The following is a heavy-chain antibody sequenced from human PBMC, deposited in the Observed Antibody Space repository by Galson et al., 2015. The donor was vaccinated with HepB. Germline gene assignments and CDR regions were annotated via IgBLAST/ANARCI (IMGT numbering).Heavy chain of an antibody. CDR2: IYPADSDS. CDR3: ARLQGGYGMDV. D-gene: IGHD3-16*01. J-gene: IGHJ6*02. Sequence: QSGAEVKKPGESLKISCKGSGYSFTTYYIAWVRQMPGKGLEYMGIIYPADSDSRYSPSFQGQVTFSADKSMNTAYLQWSSLKASDTAMYYCARLQGGYGMDVWGQGTTVTVSS. V-gene: IGHV5-51*01. CDR1: GYSFTTYY.